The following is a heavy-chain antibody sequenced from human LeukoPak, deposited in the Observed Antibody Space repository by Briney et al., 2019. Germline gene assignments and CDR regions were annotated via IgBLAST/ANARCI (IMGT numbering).Heavy chain of an antibody. CDR2: ISSSGSTI. CDR3: AKDVYGSGSYYHY. V-gene: IGHV3-48*03. Sequence: PGGSLRLSCAASGFTFSSYEMNWVRQAPGKGLEWVSYISSSGSTIYYADSVKGRFTISRDNSKNTLYLQMNSLRAEDTAVYYCAKDVYGSGSYYHYWGQGTLVTVSS. J-gene: IGHJ4*02. D-gene: IGHD3-10*01. CDR1: GFTFSSYE.